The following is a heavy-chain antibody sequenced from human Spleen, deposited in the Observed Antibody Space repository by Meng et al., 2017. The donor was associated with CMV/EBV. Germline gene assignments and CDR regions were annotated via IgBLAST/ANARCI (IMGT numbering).Heavy chain of an antibody. CDR2: FDPGDGET. J-gene: IGHJ6*02. CDR3: ATGRRGGYYYYGMDV. V-gene: IGHV1-24*01. CDR1: GYTLTELS. Sequence: ASVKVSCKVSGYTLTELSRHWVRQAPGKGLEWMGGFDPGDGETIYAQKFQGRVTMTEDTSTDTAYMELSSLRSEDTAVYYCATGRRGGYYYYGMDVWGQGTTVTVSS.